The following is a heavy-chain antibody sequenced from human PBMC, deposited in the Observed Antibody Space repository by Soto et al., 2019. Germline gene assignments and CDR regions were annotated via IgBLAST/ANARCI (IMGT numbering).Heavy chain of an antibody. CDR2: ISGSDGRT. V-gene: IGHV3-23*01. D-gene: IGHD6-13*01. J-gene: IGHJ5*02. CDR1: GFTFRTHD. CDR3: ARGSKGSSWYAYWFDP. Sequence: GVLRLSCAASGFTFRTHDMSWVRQAPGKGLEWVSSISGSDGRTYYADSVKGRFTISRDNSKNTLYLQMSSLRAVDTAVYYCARGSKGSSWYAYWFDPWGQGTLVTVSS.